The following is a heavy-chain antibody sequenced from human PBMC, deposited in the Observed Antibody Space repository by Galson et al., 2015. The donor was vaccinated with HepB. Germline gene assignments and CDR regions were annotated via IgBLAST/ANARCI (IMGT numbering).Heavy chain of an antibody. V-gene: IGHV3-30*18. CDR1: GFTFKKYG. CDR2: VSYDETSR. J-gene: IGHJ4*02. D-gene: IGHD4/OR15-4a*01. CDR3: AKDLSAGAFDS. Sequence: SLRLSCAASGFTFKKYGMHWVRQAPGKGLEWVAVVSYDETSRAYADSVKGRFTISRDNSKNMLSLQMDNLRPDDTAIYYCAKDLSAGAFDSWGQRILVSVSS.